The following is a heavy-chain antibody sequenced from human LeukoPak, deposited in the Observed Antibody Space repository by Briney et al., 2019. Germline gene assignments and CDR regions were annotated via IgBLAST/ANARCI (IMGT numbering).Heavy chain of an antibody. CDR3: ARPITIDGGYGMDV. J-gene: IGHJ6*02. Sequence: ASVKVSCKASGYTFTSYDINWVRQATGQGLKWMGWMNPNSGNTGYAQKFQGRVTMTRNTSISTAYMELSSLRSEDTAVYYCARPITIDGGYGMDVWGQGTTVTVSS. D-gene: IGHD3-3*01. CDR1: GYTFTSYD. CDR2: MNPNSGNT. V-gene: IGHV1-8*01.